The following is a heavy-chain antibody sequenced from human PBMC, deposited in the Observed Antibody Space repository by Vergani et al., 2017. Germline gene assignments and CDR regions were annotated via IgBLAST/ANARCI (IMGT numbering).Heavy chain of an antibody. Sequence: VQLQESGPGLVKPPGTLSLTCAVSGDSISSNNCWTWVRQPPGKGLEWVSSISGNNDDVYYADSVKGRFTISRDNAKNSLYLDMSSLRAEDTAVYYCVRDVRVSRTWGQGTLVAVSS. V-gene: IGHV3-21*02. CDR2: ISGNNDDV. J-gene: IGHJ3*01. CDR1: GDSISSNNC. CDR3: VRDVRVSRT.